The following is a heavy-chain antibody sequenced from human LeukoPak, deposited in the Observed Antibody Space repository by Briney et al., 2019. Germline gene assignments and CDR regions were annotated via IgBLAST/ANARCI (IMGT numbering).Heavy chain of an antibody. CDR1: GYTFTSYD. J-gene: IGHJ1*01. V-gene: IGHV1-8*01. D-gene: IGHD3-9*01. Sequence: ASVKVSCKASGYTFTSYDINWVRQATGQGLEWMGWMNPHSGNTGYAQKFQGRVTTTRNTSISTAYMELSSLRSEDTAVYYCATDRSYYDILTGYSTTAEYFQHWGQGTLVTVSS. CDR2: MNPHSGNT. CDR3: ATDRSYYDILTGYSTTAEYFQH.